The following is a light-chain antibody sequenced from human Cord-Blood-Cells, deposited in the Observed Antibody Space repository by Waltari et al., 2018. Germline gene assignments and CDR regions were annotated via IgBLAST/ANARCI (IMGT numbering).Light chain of an antibody. CDR3: AAWDDSLNGWV. CDR1: SSNIGSNT. J-gene: IGLJ3*02. CDR2: STI. V-gene: IGLV1-44*01. Sequence: QSVLTQPPSASGTPGQRVTISCSGSSSNIGSNTVNWYQQLPGTAPKLLIYSTIQRPSGVPDRCSGSQSGTSASLAISGLQSEDEADYYCAAWDDSLNGWVFGGGTKLTVL.